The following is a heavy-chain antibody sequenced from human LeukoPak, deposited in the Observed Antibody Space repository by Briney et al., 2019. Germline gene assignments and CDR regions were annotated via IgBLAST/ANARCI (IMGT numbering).Heavy chain of an antibody. Sequence: SETLSLTCTVSGGSISSSTYYWGWIRQPPGKGLEWIGSIYYSGSTYYNPSVESRLTISVDTAKNQFSLKLSSVTAADTAVYYCARHYPRGHNNDRSGYIYPFDYWGQGTLVTVSS. CDR1: GGSISSSTYY. CDR2: IYYSGST. V-gene: IGHV4-39*01. D-gene: IGHD3-22*01. J-gene: IGHJ4*02. CDR3: ARHYPRGHNNDRSGYIYPFDY.